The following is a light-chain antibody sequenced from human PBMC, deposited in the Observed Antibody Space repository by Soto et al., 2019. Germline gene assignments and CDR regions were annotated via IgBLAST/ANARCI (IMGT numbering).Light chain of an antibody. CDR2: GAS. CDR1: QSVSSN. J-gene: IGKJ1*01. Sequence: EIVLTQSPATLSVSPGEGVTLSCRASQSVSSNFAWYQQRPGQAPRLLIYGASNRATGIPDRFSGSGSGTDFPLTISRLEPEDFAVYYCQQYGSSGTFGQGTKVDIK. V-gene: IGKV3-20*01. CDR3: QQYGSSGT.